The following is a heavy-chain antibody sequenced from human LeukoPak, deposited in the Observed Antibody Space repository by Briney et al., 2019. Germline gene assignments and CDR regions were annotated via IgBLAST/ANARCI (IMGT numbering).Heavy chain of an antibody. Sequence: PGGSLRLSCAASGFTVSSNYMSWVRQAPGKGLEWVSSISGSGSYIYYADSMKGRFTLSRDNAKNSLYLQMNSLRAEDTAVYYCARSRRVGTSPFYGTDVWGQGTTVTVSS. CDR1: GFTVSSNY. V-gene: IGHV3-21*01. J-gene: IGHJ6*02. D-gene: IGHD5-12*01. CDR3: ARSRRVGTSPFYGTDV. CDR2: ISGSGSYI.